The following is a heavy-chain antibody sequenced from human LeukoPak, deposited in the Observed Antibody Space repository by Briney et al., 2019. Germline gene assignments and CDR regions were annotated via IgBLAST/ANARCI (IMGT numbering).Heavy chain of an antibody. CDR2: INWNGGST. D-gene: IGHD3-22*01. V-gene: IGHV3-20*04. J-gene: IGHJ4*02. Sequence: GGSLRLSCAASGFPFSRYWLSWVRQAPGKGLEWVSGINWNGGSTGYADSVKGRFTISRDNAKNSLYLQMNSLRAEDTALYYCARGLYYYDSSGYYYLGYWGQGTLVTVSS. CDR1: GFPFSRYW. CDR3: ARGLYYYDSSGYYYLGY.